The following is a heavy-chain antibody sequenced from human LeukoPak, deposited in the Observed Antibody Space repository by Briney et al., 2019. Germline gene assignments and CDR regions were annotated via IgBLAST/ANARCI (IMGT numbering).Heavy chain of an antibody. CDR2: INHRGST. D-gene: IGHD3-22*01. Sequence: SETLSLTCAVYGGSFSGYYWSWIRQPPGKGLEWTGEINHRGSTNYNPSLKSRVTISVDTSKNQFSLKLSSVTAADTAVYYCARGIGNWFDPWGQGTLVTVSS. CDR1: GGSFSGYY. V-gene: IGHV4-34*01. CDR3: ARGIGNWFDP. J-gene: IGHJ5*02.